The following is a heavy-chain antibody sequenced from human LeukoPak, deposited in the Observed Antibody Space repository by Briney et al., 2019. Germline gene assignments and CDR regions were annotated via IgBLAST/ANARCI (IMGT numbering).Heavy chain of an antibody. CDR2: FNPNSGDA. V-gene: IGHV1-2*02. D-gene: IGHD1-1*01. CDR1: GYTFTVHY. CDR3: ARDKGSGMLPFDY. J-gene: IGHJ4*02. Sequence: ASVKVSCKASGYTFTVHYLHWVRQAPGQGPEWMGWFNPNSGDANYAQRFQGRVTMTRATSISTAYMEMEGLTIDDTAVYYCARDKGSGMLPFDYWGQGTRVTVSS.